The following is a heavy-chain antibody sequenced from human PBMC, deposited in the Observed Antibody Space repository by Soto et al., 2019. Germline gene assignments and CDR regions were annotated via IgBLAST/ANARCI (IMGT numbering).Heavy chain of an antibody. CDR3: AREIVGAHDAFDI. J-gene: IGHJ3*02. CDR2: IHPSSGST. V-gene: IGHV1-46*03. CDR1: RYTSSSSY. Sequence: GASAKVSSKASRYTSSSSYIHCVRQAHGQGLEWMGMIHPSSGSTNYAQKCQGRVPMTRDTSTSTVYMELSSLRSEDTAVYYCAREIVGAHDAFDIWGQGTMVTV. D-gene: IGHD1-26*01.